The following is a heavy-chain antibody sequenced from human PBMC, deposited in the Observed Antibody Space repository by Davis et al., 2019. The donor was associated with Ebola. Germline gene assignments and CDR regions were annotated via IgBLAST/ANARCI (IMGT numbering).Heavy chain of an antibody. J-gene: IGHJ3*02. CDR3: AREGGRYYDSSGYVFDI. D-gene: IGHD3-22*01. CDR2: INPINGGT. V-gene: IGHV1-46*01. Sequence: ASVKVSCKASGYRFPSYYMHWVRQAPGQGLEWMGIINPINGGTSYAQNFQVRVNMTRDTSTSTVYMELSSLRSEDTAVYYCAREGGRYYDSSGYVFDIWGQGTMVKVSS. CDR1: GYRFPSYY.